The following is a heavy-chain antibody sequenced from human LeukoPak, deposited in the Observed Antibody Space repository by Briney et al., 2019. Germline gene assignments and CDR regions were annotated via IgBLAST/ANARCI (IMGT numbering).Heavy chain of an antibody. V-gene: IGHV3-7*01. CDR1: GFTFSSHY. D-gene: IGHD4-17*01. J-gene: IGHJ3*02. CDR3: ARVRAVTTKHDAFDI. Sequence: GGSLRLSCEASGFTFSSHYISWIRQAPGKGLEWVANIEEDGSEKYYVDSGKGRFTISRDNAKNSLYLQMNSLRAEDTAVYYCARVRAVTTKHDAFDIWGQGTMVTVSS. CDR2: IEEDGSEK.